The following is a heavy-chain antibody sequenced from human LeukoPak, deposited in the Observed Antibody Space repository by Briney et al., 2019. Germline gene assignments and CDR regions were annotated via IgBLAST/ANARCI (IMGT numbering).Heavy chain of an antibody. Sequence: SETLSLTCTVSGDSVTTYYWSWLRQPPGKGLEWLGYIYYSGSTNYNPSLKSRVTISVDTSKNQFSLKLSSVTAADTAVYYCGGGYSGYTVDYWGQGTLVTVSS. CDR1: GDSVTTYY. V-gene: IGHV4-59*02. J-gene: IGHJ4*02. D-gene: IGHD5-12*01. CDR2: IYYSGST. CDR3: GGGYSGYTVDY.